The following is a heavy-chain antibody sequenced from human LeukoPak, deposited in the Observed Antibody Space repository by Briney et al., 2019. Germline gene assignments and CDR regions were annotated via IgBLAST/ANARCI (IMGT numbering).Heavy chain of an antibody. V-gene: IGHV4-31*03. CDR1: GRSISSGGYY. CDR2: IYYSGST. D-gene: IGHD6-13*01. CDR3: ARGRYSRPYHFDY. Sequence: SQTLSLTCTVSGRSISSGGYYWSWIRPPPEKPLEGIGYIYYSGSTYYNPSPKSRVTISVDTSKNQFSLKLSSVTAADTAVYYCARGRYSRPYHFDYWGQGTLVTVPS. J-gene: IGHJ4*02.